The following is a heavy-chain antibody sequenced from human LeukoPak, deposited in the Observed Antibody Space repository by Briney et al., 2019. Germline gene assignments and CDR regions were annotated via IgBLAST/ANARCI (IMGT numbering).Heavy chain of an antibody. CDR3: ARDVSWFDA. Sequence: SETLSLTCTISGGSTSSSYWSWIRQPAGEGLEWIGRISTSGSTNYNPSLKSRVTVSVDTSKKQLSLKLTSVTAADTAVYYCARDVSWFDAWGQGTLVTVSS. CDR2: ISTSGST. CDR1: GGSTSSSY. V-gene: IGHV4-4*07. J-gene: IGHJ5*02.